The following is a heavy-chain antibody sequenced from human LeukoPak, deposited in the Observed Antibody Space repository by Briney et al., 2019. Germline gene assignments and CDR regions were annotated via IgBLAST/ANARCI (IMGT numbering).Heavy chain of an antibody. CDR1: GGTFSSYA. Sequence: EASVKVSCKASGGTFSSYAIGWVRQAPGQGLEWMGGIIPIFGTANYAQKFQGRVTITADESTSTAYMELSSLRSEDTAVYYCAREADDTMVRGVHYYFDYWGQGTLVTVSS. CDR3: AREADDTMVRGVHYYFDY. J-gene: IGHJ4*02. CDR2: IIPIFGTA. D-gene: IGHD3-10*01. V-gene: IGHV1-69*13.